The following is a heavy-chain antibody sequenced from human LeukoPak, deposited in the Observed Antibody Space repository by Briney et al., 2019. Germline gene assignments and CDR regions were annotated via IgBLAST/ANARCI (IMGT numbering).Heavy chain of an antibody. D-gene: IGHD3-22*01. CDR2: ISWDDDN. V-gene: IGHV2-5*02. Sequence: SGPTPVKPTQTLTLTLISSGFSLSTSGVCVGWIRQPPGMALECLALISWDDDNSYSPSLKSRLTITKNTSKTQVVLTMTNMDPVDTATYYCGHTGDYYDSSGSQGYFDYWGQGTLVTASS. J-gene: IGHJ4*02. CDR3: GHTGDYYDSSGSQGYFDY. CDR1: GFSLSTSGVC.